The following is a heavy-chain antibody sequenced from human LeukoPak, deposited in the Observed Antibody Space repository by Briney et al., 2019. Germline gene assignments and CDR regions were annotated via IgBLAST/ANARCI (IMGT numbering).Heavy chain of an antibody. CDR3: TKEGVEGY. CDR2: INPNSGGT. Sequence: ASVKVSCKASGYTFTGYNMHWVRQAPGQGLEWMGWINPNSGGTNYAQKFQGRVTMTRDTSINTAYMELGRLTSDDTAVYYCTKEGVEGYWGQRTLVTVSS. V-gene: IGHV1-2*02. J-gene: IGHJ4*02. CDR1: GYTFTGYN.